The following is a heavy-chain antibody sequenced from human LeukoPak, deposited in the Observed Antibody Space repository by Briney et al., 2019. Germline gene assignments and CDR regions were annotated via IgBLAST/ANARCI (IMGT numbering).Heavy chain of an antibody. CDR1: GYTLTDLS. J-gene: IGHJ4*02. D-gene: IGHD1-26*01. CDR3: APFAGAHTY. CDR2: FDPEDGKT. V-gene: IGHV1-24*01. Sequence: ASVKVSCKVSGYTLTDLSMHWVRQAPGEGLEWMGGFDPEDGKTIHAQKFQGRVTMTEDTSAGTAYMDLSSLRFEDTAVYYCAPFAGAHTYWGQGTLITVSS.